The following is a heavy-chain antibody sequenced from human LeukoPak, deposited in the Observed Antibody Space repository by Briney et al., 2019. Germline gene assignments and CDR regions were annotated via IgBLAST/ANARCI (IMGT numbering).Heavy chain of an antibody. D-gene: IGHD1-26*01. CDR2: IYYSGST. CDR3: ARGMGHSGSYGVFDY. Sequence: SETLSLTCTVSGGSISSSSYYWGWIRQPPGKGLEWIGSIYYSGSTYYNPSLKSRVTMSVDTSKNQFSLKLSSVSAADTAVYYCARGMGHSGSYGVFDYWGQGTLVTISS. V-gene: IGHV4-39*07. CDR1: GGSISSSSYY. J-gene: IGHJ4*02.